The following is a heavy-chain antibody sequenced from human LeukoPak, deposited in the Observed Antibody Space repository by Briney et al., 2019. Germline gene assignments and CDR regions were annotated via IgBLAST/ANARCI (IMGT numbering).Heavy chain of an antibody. CDR1: GFTFDDYA. CDR3: AKDMSPYSSGWYVLDY. J-gene: IGHJ4*02. Sequence: GGSLRLSCAASGFTFDDYAMHWVRQAPGKGLEWVSLISWDGGSTYYADSVKGRFTISRDNSKNSLYLQMNSLRAEDTALYYCAKDMSPYSSGWYVLDYWGQGTLVTVSS. CDR2: ISWDGGST. D-gene: IGHD6-19*01. V-gene: IGHV3-43D*03.